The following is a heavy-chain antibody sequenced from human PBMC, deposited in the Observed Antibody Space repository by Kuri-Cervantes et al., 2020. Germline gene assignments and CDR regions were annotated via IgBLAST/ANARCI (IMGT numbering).Heavy chain of an antibody. CDR3: ATPFYSGSYHGLDF. J-gene: IGHJ4*02. CDR2: IKSKTDGGTT. CDR1: GFTFSSYA. Sequence: GGSLRLSCAASGFTFSSYAMSWVRQAPGKGLEWVGHIKSKTDGGTTDYAAPVKGRFSISRDDSKNTLYLQMNSLRVEDTAVYYCATPFYSGSYHGLDFWGQGTQVTDSS. D-gene: IGHD1-26*01. V-gene: IGHV3-15*01.